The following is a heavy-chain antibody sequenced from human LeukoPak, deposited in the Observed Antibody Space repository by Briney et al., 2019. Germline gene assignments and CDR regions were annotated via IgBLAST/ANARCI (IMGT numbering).Heavy chain of an antibody. CDR2: ISGSGGST. CDR1: GFTFSSYA. D-gene: IGHD3-10*01. CDR3: AKGRGYYGSGDGANFDY. V-gene: IGHV3-23*01. Sequence: GGSLRLSCAASGFTFSSYAMSWVRQAPGKGLEWVSAISGSGGSTYYADSVKGRFTISRDNSENTLYLQMNSLRAEDTAVYYCAKGRGYYGSGDGANFDYWGQGTLVTVSS. J-gene: IGHJ4*02.